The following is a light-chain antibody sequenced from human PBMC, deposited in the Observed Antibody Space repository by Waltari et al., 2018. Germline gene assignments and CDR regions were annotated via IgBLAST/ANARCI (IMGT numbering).Light chain of an antibody. CDR3: CSYAGTTNWV. CDR1: SDDVGGYNL. Sequence: QSALTQPASVSGSPGQSITISCTGTSDDVGGYNLVSWYQQSSCKAPKLIIYEVHKRPSGVSNRFSASRSGNTASLTISGLQSEDEANYYCCSYAGTTNWVFGGGTKLTVL. V-gene: IGLV2-23*02. CDR2: EVH. J-gene: IGLJ3*02.